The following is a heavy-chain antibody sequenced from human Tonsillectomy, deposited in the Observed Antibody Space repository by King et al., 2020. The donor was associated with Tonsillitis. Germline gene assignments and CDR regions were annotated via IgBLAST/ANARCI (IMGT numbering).Heavy chain of an antibody. CDR3: AHTPEGALWFGETHFYMDV. CDR1: GFSLSTSGVG. D-gene: IGHD3-10*01. J-gene: IGHJ6*03. CDR2: IYWNDDK. Sequence: TLKESGPTLVKPTQTLSLTCSFSGFSLSTSGVGVGWIRQPPGKALEWLAVIYWNDDKRYSPSLKSRLTITKDTSTNQVVLTMTNMDPVDTATYYCAHTPEGALWFGETHFYMDVGGKGTTVTVSS. V-gene: IGHV2-5*01.